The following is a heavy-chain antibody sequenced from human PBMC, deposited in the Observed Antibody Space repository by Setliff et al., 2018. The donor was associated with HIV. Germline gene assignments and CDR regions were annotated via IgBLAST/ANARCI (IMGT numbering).Heavy chain of an antibody. V-gene: IGHV3-64*01. CDR3: ARSNGQWLKNWFDP. CDR2: ISSNGGST. CDR1: GFTFSSYA. Sequence: PGGSLRLSCAVSGFTFSSYAMHWVRQAPGKGLEYVSTISSNGGSTYYANFVKGRFTISRDNSKNTLYLQMGSPRAEDMAVYYCARSNGQWLKNWFDPWGQGTLVTVSS. D-gene: IGHD6-19*01. J-gene: IGHJ5*02.